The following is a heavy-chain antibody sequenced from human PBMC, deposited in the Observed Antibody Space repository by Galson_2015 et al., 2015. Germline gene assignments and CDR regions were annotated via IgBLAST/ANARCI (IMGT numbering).Heavy chain of an antibody. CDR3: ARARDEYYDSPPWY. Sequence: SLRLSCAASGFTVSGNYMSWVRQAPGKGLEWVSVIYRGGSTYYADSVKGRFTISRDNSKNTLYLQMNSLRAEDTAVYYCARARDEYYDSPPWYWGQGTLVTVSS. D-gene: IGHD3-22*01. J-gene: IGHJ4*02. CDR2: IYRGGST. V-gene: IGHV3-53*01. CDR1: GFTVSGNY.